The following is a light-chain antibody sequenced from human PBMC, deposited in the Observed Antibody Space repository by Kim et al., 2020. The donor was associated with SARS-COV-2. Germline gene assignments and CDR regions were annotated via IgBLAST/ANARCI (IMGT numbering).Light chain of an antibody. J-gene: IGLJ3*02. V-gene: IGLV2-8*01. CDR3: SSYVGSDRVV. CDR1: SSDVGAYNY. CDR2: EVD. Sequence: GQSVTISCTGTSSDVGAYNYVSWYLQHPGKAPKVMIYEVDKRPSGVPDRFSGSKSGNTASLTVSGLQAEDEADYYCSSYVGSDRVVFGGGTKLTVL.